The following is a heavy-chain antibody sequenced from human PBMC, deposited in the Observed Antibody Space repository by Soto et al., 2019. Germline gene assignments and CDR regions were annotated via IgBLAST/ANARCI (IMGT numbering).Heavy chain of an antibody. CDR2: ISYDGSNK. CDR1: GFTFSHYG. Sequence: ESGGGVLQPGRSLRLSCAASGFTFSHYGIHWVRQAPGKGLEWLAVISYDGSNKHYADSVKGRFTVSRDNSKNTLYLQMNSLRAEDTAVYFCARYSGKYQGPIDYWGQGTLVTVSS. V-gene: IGHV3-30*03. D-gene: IGHD1-26*01. CDR3: ARYSGKYQGPIDY. J-gene: IGHJ4*02.